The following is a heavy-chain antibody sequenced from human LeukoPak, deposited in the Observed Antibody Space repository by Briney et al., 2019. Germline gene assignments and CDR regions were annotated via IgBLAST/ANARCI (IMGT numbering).Heavy chain of an antibody. CDR3: ARGIYTLTIGSQQPRDY. Sequence: ASVKVSCKASGYNFTDYFIHWVRQAPGQGLEWMGWINPNSGGTNYAQKFQGRVTMTRDTSISTAYMELSSLRSEDTAVYYCARGIYTLTIGSQQPRDYWGQGTLVTVSS. CDR2: INPNSGGT. D-gene: IGHD3-9*01. V-gene: IGHV1-2*02. CDR1: GYNFTDYF. J-gene: IGHJ4*02.